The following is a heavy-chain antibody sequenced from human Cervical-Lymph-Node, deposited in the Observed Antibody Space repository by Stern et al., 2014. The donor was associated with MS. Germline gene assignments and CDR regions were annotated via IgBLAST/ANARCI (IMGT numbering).Heavy chain of an antibody. CDR3: ARGFALRLGELSPDYAFDI. J-gene: IGHJ3*02. CDR2: IYRSGND. CDR1: GGSITGGGYS. Sequence: QLQLQESGSGLVKPSQNVSLTCIVSGGSITGGGYSWSWIRQPPGKGLEWIGSIYRSGNDYYKPSLKSRVTISVDPSKNQFSLRRTSVTAADTAVYYCARGFALRLGELSPDYAFDIWGQGAMVTVSS. V-gene: IGHV4-30-2*01. D-gene: IGHD3-16*02.